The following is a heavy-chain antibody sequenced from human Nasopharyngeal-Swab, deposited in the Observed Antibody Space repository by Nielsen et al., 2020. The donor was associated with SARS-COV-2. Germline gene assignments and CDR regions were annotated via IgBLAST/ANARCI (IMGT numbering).Heavy chain of an antibody. D-gene: IGHD2-8*01. CDR1: GFTFGDYA. CDR2: IRSKAYGGTT. J-gene: IGHJ3*02. CDR3: TRIRTNAFDI. V-gene: IGHV3-49*03. Sequence: GESLKISCTASGFTFGDYAMSWFRQAPGKGLEWVGFIRSKAYGGTTEYAASAKGRFTISRDDSKSIAYLQMNSLKTEDTAVYYCTRIRTNAFDIWGQGTMVTVSS.